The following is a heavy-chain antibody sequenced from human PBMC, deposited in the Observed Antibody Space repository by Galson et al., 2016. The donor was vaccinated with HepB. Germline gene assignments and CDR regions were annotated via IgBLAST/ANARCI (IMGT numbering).Heavy chain of an antibody. J-gene: IGHJ3*02. V-gene: IGHV3-11*06. Sequence: SLRLSCAASGFNFDNFYMNWIRQAPGKGLEWIADISAAGSFFSYADSVRGRFIISRDNTKKSLSLQMDSLRADDTGVYYCARERASHIRDAFEIWGRGTKVTVSS. CDR2: ISAAGSFF. D-gene: IGHD5-24*01. CDR3: ARERASHIRDAFEI. CDR1: GFNFDNFY.